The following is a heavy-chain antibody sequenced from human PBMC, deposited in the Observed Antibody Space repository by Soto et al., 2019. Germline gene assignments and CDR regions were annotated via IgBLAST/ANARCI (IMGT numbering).Heavy chain of an antibody. V-gene: IGHV1-69*08. J-gene: IGHJ5*02. Sequence: QVQLVQSGAEVKKPGSSMKVSCKASGGAFSGYTFNWVRQAPGQGLEWMGRLIPAVGQANNAQKFQGRLTITADESASTVYMDLTSLTSEDTAVYFCAGVAVHTPTWMGAWGQGTLVTVSS. CDR2: LIPAVGQA. CDR1: GGAFSGYT. D-gene: IGHD2-15*01. CDR3: AGVAVHTPTWMGA.